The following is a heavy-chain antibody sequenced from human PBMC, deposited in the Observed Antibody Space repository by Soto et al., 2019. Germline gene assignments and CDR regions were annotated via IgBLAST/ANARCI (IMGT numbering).Heavy chain of an antibody. CDR1: GFTFSSYA. CDR3: VKSVPVREDSSSWYLSSFDY. Sequence: GGSLRLSCSASGFTFSSYAMHWVRQAPGKGLEYVSAISSNGGSTYYADSVKGRFTISRDNSKNTLYLQMSSLRAEDTAVYYCVKSVPVREDSSSWYLSSFDYWGQGTLVTVSS. CDR2: ISSNGGST. D-gene: IGHD6-13*01. J-gene: IGHJ4*02. V-gene: IGHV3-64D*08.